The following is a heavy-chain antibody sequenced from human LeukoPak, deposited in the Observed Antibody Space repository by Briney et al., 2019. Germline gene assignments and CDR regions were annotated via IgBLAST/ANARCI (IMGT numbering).Heavy chain of an antibody. CDR1: GFTFSTYG. CDR3: ARDWFDY. CDR2: ISYDGSNK. V-gene: IGHV3-30*03. J-gene: IGHJ4*02. Sequence: ARGSLRLSCAASGFTFSTYGMHWVRQAPGKGLEWVAIISYDGSNKYYADSVKGRFTISRDNAKNSLYLQMNSLRAEDTAVYYCARDWFDYWGQGTLVTVSS.